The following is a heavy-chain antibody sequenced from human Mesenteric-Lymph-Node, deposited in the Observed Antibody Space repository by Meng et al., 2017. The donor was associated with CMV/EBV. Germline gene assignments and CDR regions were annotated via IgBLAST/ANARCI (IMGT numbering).Heavy chain of an antibody. J-gene: IGHJ5*02. CDR2: IKQDGSEK. Sequence: LSLTCAASGFTFSSYWMSWVRQAPGKGLEWVANIKQDGSEKYYVDSVKGRLTISRDNAKNSLYLQMNSLRAEDTAVYYCARVSGASWFDPWGQGTLVTVSS. V-gene: IGHV3-7*01. CDR3: ARVSGASWFDP. CDR1: GFTFSSYW. D-gene: IGHD7-27*01.